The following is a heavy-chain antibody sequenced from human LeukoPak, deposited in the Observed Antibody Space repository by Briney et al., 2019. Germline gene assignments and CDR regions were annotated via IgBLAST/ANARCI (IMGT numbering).Heavy chain of an antibody. V-gene: IGHV3-30*18. Sequence: PGGSLRLSCAASGFTFSSYGMHWVRQAPGKGLEWVAVISYDGSNKYYADSVKGRFTISRDNSKNTLYLQMNSLRAEDTAVYYCAKDRLLYDSSGYYFDYWGQGTLVTVSS. D-gene: IGHD3-22*01. CDR1: GFTFSSYG. CDR3: AKDRLLYDSSGYYFDY. J-gene: IGHJ4*02. CDR2: ISYDGSNK.